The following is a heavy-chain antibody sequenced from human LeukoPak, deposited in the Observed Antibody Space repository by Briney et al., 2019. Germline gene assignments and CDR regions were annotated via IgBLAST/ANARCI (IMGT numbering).Heavy chain of an antibody. CDR2: INPNSGGT. CDR3: ARELCSGGSCYNWFDP. J-gene: IGHJ5*02. V-gene: IGHV1-2*02. D-gene: IGHD2-15*01. Sequence: GASVKVSCKASGYTFTGYYMHWVRQAPGQGLEWMGWINPNSGGTNYAQKFQGRVTMTRDTSISTAYMELSRLRSDDTAVYYCARELCSGGSCYNWFDPWGQGTLVTVSS. CDR1: GYTFTGYY.